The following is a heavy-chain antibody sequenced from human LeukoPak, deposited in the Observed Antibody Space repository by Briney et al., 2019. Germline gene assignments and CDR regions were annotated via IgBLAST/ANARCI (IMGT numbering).Heavy chain of an antibody. CDR3: TRTTTAADWYFDL. J-gene: IGHJ2*01. CDR1: GFTFSNYW. Sequence: VGSLRLSCAVSGFTFSNYWMYWVRQAPGKRLVWVARINSDGSSTTYADSVEGRFTISRDNTKSMLHLQMHSLRVDASAVYFCTRTTTAADWYFDLWGRGTLVTVSS. D-gene: IGHD6-13*01. V-gene: IGHV3-74*01. CDR2: INSDGSST.